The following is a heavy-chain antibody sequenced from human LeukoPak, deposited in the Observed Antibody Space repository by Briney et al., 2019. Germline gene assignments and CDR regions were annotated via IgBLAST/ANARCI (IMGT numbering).Heavy chain of an antibody. D-gene: IGHD2-15*01. CDR3: ARARTGVAAMADDALDI. CDR1: GFTVSSNY. Sequence: PGGSLRLSCAASGFTVSSNYMSWVRQAPGKGLEWVSVIYSGGSTYYADSVKGRFTISRDNSKNTLYLQMNSLRAEDTAVYYCARARTGVAAMADDALDIWGQGTMVTVSS. J-gene: IGHJ3*02. CDR2: IYSGGST. V-gene: IGHV3-53*01.